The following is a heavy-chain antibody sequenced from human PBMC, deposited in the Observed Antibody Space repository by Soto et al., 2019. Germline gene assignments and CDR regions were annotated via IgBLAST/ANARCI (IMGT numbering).Heavy chain of an antibody. CDR3: AREGVRGMDV. CDR2: ISYDGSNK. V-gene: IGHV3-30-3*01. Sequence: GGSLRLSCAASGFTFSSYAMHWVRQAPGKGLEWVAVISYDGSNKYYADSVKGRFTISRGNSKNTLYLQMNSLRAEDTAVYYCAREGVRGMDVWGQGTTVTVSS. CDR1: GFTFSSYA. J-gene: IGHJ6*02. D-gene: IGHD3-16*01.